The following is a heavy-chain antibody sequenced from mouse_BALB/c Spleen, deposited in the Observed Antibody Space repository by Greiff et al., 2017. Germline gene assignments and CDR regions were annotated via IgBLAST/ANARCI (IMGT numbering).Heavy chain of an antibody. J-gene: IGHJ4*01. V-gene: IGHV1-9*01. Sequence: VQLQQSGAELMKPGASVKISCKATGYTFSSYWIEWVKQRPGHGLEWIGEILPGSGSTNYNEKFKGKATFTADTSSNTAYMQLSSLTSEDSAVYYCARGNYRYDGGAYAMDYWGQGTSVTVSS. CDR3: ARGNYRYDGGAYAMDY. CDR2: ILPGSGST. D-gene: IGHD2-14*01. CDR1: GYTFSSYW.